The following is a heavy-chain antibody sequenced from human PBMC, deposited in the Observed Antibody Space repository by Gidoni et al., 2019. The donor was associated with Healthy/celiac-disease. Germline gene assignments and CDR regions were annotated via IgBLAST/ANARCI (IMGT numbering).Heavy chain of an antibody. CDR3: ARPSSGDYADY. CDR1: GGSISSSSYY. D-gene: IGHD6-6*01. V-gene: IGHV4-39*01. CDR2: IYYSGST. J-gene: IGHJ4*02. Sequence: QLQLQESGPGLVKPSETLSLTCTVSGGSISSSSYYWGWLRQPPGKGLEWIGSIYYSGSTYYNPSLKSRVTISVDTSKNQFSLKLSSVTAADTAVYYCARPSSGDYADYWGQGTLVTVSS.